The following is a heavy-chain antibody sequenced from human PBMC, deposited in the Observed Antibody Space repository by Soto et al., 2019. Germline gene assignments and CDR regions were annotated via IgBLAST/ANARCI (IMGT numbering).Heavy chain of an antibody. V-gene: IGHV1-46*01. D-gene: IGHD6-19*01. CDR3: ARVETYSSSWYHFDY. CDR1: GYIFPYYY. Sequence: NFSYKASGYIFPYYYMHWVRQAPGQGLEWMGIIKPSGGNTKYAQKFQGRVTMTRDTSTSTVYMELSSLRSKDTAVHYCARVETYSSSWYHFDYWGQGTLVTVSS. CDR2: IKPSGGNT. J-gene: IGHJ4*02.